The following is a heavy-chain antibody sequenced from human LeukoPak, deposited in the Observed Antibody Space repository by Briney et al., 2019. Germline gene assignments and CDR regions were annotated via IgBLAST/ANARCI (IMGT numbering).Heavy chain of an antibody. J-gene: IGHJ4*02. CDR2: INHSGST. CDR3: AREKVDTAMATIDY. D-gene: IGHD5-18*01. CDR1: GGSFSGYY. Sequence: SETLSLTCAVYGGSFSGYYWSWIRQPPGKGLEWIGEINHSGSTNYNPSLKSRVTLSVDTSKNQFSLKLSSVTAADTAVYYCAREKVDTAMATIDYWGQGTLVTVSS. V-gene: IGHV4-34*01.